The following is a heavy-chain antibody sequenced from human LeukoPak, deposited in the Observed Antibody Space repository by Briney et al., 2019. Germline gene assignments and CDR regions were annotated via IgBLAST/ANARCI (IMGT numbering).Heavy chain of an antibody. CDR1: GGSFSGYY. CDR2: INHSGST. Sequence: SETLSLTCAVYGGSFSGYYWSWIRQPPGKGLEWIGEINHSGSTNYNPSLKSRVTISVDTSKNQFSLKLSSVTAADTAVYYCARRENYAWGSYRSNWFDPWGQGTLVTVSS. J-gene: IGHJ5*02. V-gene: IGHV4-34*01. CDR3: ARRENYAWGSYRSNWFDP. D-gene: IGHD3-16*02.